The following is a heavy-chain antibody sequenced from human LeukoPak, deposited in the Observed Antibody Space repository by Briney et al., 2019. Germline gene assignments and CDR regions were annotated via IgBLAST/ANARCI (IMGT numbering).Heavy chain of an antibody. CDR3: DIDVAEYDFWSGYLHGGFDL. D-gene: IGHD3-3*01. V-gene: IGHV3-11*01. CDR1: GFTFSDYY. Sequence: PGGSLRLSCAASGFTFSDYYMSWIRQAPGKGLEWVSYISSSGSTIYYADSVKGRFTISRDNAKNSLYLQMNSLRAEDTAVYYCDIDVAEYDFWSGYLHGGFDLWGQGTLVTVSS. J-gene: IGHJ5*02. CDR2: ISSSGSTI.